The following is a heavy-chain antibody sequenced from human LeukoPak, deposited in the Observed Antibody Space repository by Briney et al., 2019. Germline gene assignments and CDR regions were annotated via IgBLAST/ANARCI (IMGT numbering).Heavy chain of an antibody. V-gene: IGHV5-51*01. D-gene: IGHD3-3*02. Sequence: GESLQISCKGSGYRFTTHWIGWVRQMPGKSLEWMGIIYPGDSDTRYSPSSQGQVTISADKSTSTTYLQWSSLKASDTAIYYCARQDIRGFYFYGVDVWGQGTTVTVSS. J-gene: IGHJ6*02. CDR1: GYRFTTHW. CDR3: ARQDIRGFYFYGVDV. CDR2: IYPGDSDT.